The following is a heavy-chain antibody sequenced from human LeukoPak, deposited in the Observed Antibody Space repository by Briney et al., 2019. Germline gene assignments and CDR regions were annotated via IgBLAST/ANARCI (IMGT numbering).Heavy chain of an antibody. Sequence: SETLSLTCTVSGGSISSYYWSWIRQPPGKGLEWIGYIYYSGSTNYNPSLKSRVTISVDTSKKQFSLKLSYVTAADTAVYYCARGGYYDILTGYYNWFDPWGQGTLVTVSS. V-gene: IGHV4-59*01. D-gene: IGHD3-9*01. CDR3: ARGGYYDILTGYYNWFDP. CDR1: GGSISSYY. CDR2: IYYSGST. J-gene: IGHJ5*02.